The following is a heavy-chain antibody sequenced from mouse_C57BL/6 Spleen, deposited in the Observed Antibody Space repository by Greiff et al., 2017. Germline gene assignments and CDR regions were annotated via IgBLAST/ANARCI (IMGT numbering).Heavy chain of an antibody. Sequence: EVKLVESGEGLVKPGGSLKLSCVASGFTFSSYAMSWVRQTPEKRLEWVAYISSGGDYIYYADTVKGRFTISRDNARNTLYLQMSSLKSEDTAMYYWTREGDGEGYYYAMDYWGQGTSVTVSS. D-gene: IGHD3-3*01. CDR1: GFTFSSYA. CDR2: ISSGGDYI. V-gene: IGHV5-9-1*02. CDR3: TREGDGEGYYYAMDY. J-gene: IGHJ4*01.